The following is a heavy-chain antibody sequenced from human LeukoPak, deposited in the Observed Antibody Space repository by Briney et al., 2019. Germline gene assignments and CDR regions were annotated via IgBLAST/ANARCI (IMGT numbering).Heavy chain of an antibody. CDR1: GGSISSYY. Sequence: SETLSLTCTVSGGSISSYYWSWIRQPPGKGLEWIGYIYYSGSTNYNPSLKSRVTISVDTSKNQFSLKLSSVTAADTAVYYRARGVSEWLVLDWGQGTLVTVSS. V-gene: IGHV4-59*01. CDR2: IYYSGST. J-gene: IGHJ4*02. D-gene: IGHD6-19*01. CDR3: ARGVSEWLVLD.